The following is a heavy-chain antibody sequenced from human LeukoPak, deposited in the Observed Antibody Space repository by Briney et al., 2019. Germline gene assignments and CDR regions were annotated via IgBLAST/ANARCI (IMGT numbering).Heavy chain of an antibody. J-gene: IGHJ6*02. D-gene: IGHD6-19*01. CDR3: VMYSSGRPGGMDV. CDR2: ISYDGSNK. V-gene: IGHV3-30*03. CDR1: GFTFSSYG. Sequence: PGGSLRLSCAASGFTFSSYGMHWVRQAPGKGLEWVAVISYDGSNKYYADSVKGRFTISRDNSKNTLYLQMNSLRAEDTAVYYCVMYSSGRPGGMDVWGQGTTVTVSS.